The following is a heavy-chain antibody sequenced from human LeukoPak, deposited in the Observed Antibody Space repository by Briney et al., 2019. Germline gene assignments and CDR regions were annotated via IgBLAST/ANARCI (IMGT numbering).Heavy chain of an antibody. Sequence: PSETLSLTCTVSGGSISSHYWSWIRQPPGKGLEWIGYIYYSGSTNYNPSLKSRVTISVDTSKNQFSLKLSSVTAADTAVYYCAGSGWYGLKNWFDAWGQGTLVTVSS. CDR2: IYYSGST. CDR3: AGSGWYGLKNWFDA. D-gene: IGHD6-19*01. J-gene: IGHJ5*02. V-gene: IGHV4-59*11. CDR1: GGSISSHY.